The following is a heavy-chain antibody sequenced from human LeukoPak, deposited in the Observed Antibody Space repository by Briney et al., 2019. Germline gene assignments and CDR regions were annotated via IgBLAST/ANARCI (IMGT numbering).Heavy chain of an antibody. CDR1: RFTFSSYG. CDR2: VSYDGRNK. CDR3: ARDSAHIVVVPVVIPPGLDNWFDP. D-gene: IGHD2-2*01. V-gene: IGHV3-33*08. J-gene: IGHJ5*02. Sequence: PGGSLRLSCAASRFTFSSYGMHWVRQAPGKGLEWVAIVSYDGRNKYYADSVKGRFTISRDNAKNSLYLQMNSLRAEDTAVYYCARDSAHIVVVPVVIPPGLDNWFDPWGQGTLVTVSS.